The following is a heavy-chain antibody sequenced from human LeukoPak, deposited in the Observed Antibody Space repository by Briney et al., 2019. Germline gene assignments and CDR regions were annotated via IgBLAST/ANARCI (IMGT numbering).Heavy chain of an antibody. J-gene: IGHJ3*02. V-gene: IGHV1-46*01. CDR3: ARVPIFGVGPLLDAFDI. CDR1: VYTFTIYY. D-gene: IGHD3-3*02. Sequence: ASVKVSCKASVYTFTIYYMHWVRQGPGQGLEWMGIINPSGGTTSYAQKFQGRVTMTRDTSTNTVYMELSSLRSEDTAVYYCARVPIFGVGPLLDAFDIWGQGTMVTVSA. CDR2: INPSGGTT.